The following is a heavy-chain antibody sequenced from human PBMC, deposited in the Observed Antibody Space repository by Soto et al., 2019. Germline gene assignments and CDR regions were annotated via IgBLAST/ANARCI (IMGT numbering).Heavy chain of an antibody. D-gene: IGHD3-22*01. Sequence: QVQLVQSGAEVKKPGASVKVSCKASGYTFTSYYMHWVRQAPGQGLEWMGIINPSGGSTSYAQKFKGRVTMTRDTSTSTVYMELSSLRSEDTAVYYCARGDSPFYYYDSSGDFDYWGQGTLVTVSS. V-gene: IGHV1-46*03. CDR2: INPSGGST. CDR3: ARGDSPFYYYDSSGDFDY. CDR1: GYTFTSYY. J-gene: IGHJ4*02.